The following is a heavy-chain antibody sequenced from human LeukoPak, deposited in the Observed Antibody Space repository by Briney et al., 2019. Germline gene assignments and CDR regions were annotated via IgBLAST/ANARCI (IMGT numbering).Heavy chain of an antibody. CDR3: AKDGGLWVSAHWGDS. CDR1: GFTLGDYA. Sequence: GGSLRLSCTVSGFTLGDYAMSWFRQAPGKGLEWVSTITTSDGNTYYADSVKGRFTVSRDNSKNTLFLQMNSLRAEDTAVYYCAKDGGLWVSAHWGDSWGRGTLVTVSS. D-gene: IGHD7-27*01. V-gene: IGHV3-23*01. J-gene: IGHJ4*02. CDR2: ITTSDGNT.